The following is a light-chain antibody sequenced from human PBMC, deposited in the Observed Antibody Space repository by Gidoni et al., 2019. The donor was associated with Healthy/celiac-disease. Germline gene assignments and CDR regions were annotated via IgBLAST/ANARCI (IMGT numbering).Light chain of an antibody. CDR1: QSVSSY. CDR3: QQRSNWPPSLT. CDR2: DAS. V-gene: IGKV3-11*01. Sequence: EIVLTQSPATLSLSPGESAPLSCRASQSVSSYLAWYQQKPGQPPRLLIYDASNRATGIPARFSGSGSGTDFTLTISSLEPEDFAVYDCQQRSNWPPSLTFGGGTKVEIK. J-gene: IGKJ4*01.